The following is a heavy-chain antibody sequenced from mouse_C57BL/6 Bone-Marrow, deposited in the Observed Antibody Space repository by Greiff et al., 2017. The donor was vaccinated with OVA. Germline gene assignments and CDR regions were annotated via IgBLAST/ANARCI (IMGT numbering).Heavy chain of an antibody. V-gene: IGHV14-4*01. CDR1: GFNIKDDY. J-gene: IGHJ2*01. Sequence: EVKLVESGAELVRPGASVKLSCTASGFNIKDDYMHWVKQRPEQGLEWIGWIDPENGYTEYASKFQGRATITADTSSNTAYLQLSSLTSDDTAVYYCTTFITTVVAPFFDYWGQGTTLTVSS. CDR2: IDPENGYT. CDR3: TTFITTVVAPFFDY. D-gene: IGHD1-1*01.